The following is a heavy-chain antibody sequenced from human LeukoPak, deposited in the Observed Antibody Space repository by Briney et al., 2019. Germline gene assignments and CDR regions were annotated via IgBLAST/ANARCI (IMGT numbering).Heavy chain of an antibody. CDR2: INPNSGGT. J-gene: IGHJ5*02. D-gene: IGHD4-11*01. CDR3: ALGMTTVRDWFDP. CDR1: GYTFTGYY. Sequence: GASVKVSCKTSGYTFTGYYMHWVRQAPGQGLEWMGWINPNSGGTNYAQKFQGRVTITRDRTISTAYMELSRLRSDDTAVYYCALGMTTVRDWFDPWGQGTLVTVSS. V-gene: IGHV1-2*02.